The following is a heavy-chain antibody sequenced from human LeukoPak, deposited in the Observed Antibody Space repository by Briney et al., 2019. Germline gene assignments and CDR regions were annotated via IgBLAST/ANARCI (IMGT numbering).Heavy chain of an antibody. Sequence: GGSLRLSCVASGFTSGSYTMHWVRQGPGKGLEYVSGISSSGGSTYYANSVKGRFTISRDNSKNTLYLQMGSLRAEDMAVYYCARGDYSNAYRRYYYMDVWGKGTTVTVSS. CDR1: GFTSGSYT. CDR2: ISSSGGST. CDR3: ARGDYSNAYRRYYYMDV. J-gene: IGHJ6*03. D-gene: IGHD4-11*01. V-gene: IGHV3-64*01.